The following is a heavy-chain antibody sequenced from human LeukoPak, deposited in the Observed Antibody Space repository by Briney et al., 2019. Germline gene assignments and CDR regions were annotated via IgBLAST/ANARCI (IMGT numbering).Heavy chain of an antibody. CDR3: TTLWSADY. Sequence: GGSLRLSCAASGFTFSNAWMSWLPQAPGKGLEWVGRIKSKTDGGTTDYAAPVKGRFTISRGESKNTLNLQMNSLKTEDTAVYYCTTLWSADYWGQGTLVTVSS. J-gene: IGHJ4*02. V-gene: IGHV3-15*01. CDR1: GFTFSNAW. D-gene: IGHD3-10*01. CDR2: IKSKTDGGTT.